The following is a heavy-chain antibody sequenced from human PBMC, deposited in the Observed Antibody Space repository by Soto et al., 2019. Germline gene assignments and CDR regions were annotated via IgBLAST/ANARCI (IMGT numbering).Heavy chain of an antibody. D-gene: IGHD3-10*01. J-gene: IGHJ6*02. V-gene: IGHV4-34*01. CDR3: ASSSFLRSGALFHGLDV. Sequence: SETLSLTCAVHGGSFTGFYWDWVRQPPGKGLEWIGEINHGGTANYNPSLKSRVSISVDMSKSQFSLKLTSVTAEDTALSFCASSSFLRSGALFHGLDVWGQGTTVT. CDR1: GGSFTGFY. CDR2: INHGGTA.